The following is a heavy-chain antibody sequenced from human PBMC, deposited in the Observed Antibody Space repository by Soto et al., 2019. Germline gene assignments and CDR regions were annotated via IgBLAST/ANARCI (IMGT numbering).Heavy chain of an antibody. CDR1: GFTFSSYA. J-gene: IGHJ4*02. CDR2: ISYDGSNK. D-gene: IGHD4-17*01. Sequence: QVQLVESGGGVVQPGRSLRLSCAASGFTFSSYAMHSVRQAPGKGLEWVAVISYDGSNKYYADSVKGRFTISRDNSKNTLYLQMNSLRAEDTAVYYCARESPRRYGPIDYWGQVTLVTVSS. CDR3: ARESPRRYGPIDY. V-gene: IGHV3-30-3*01.